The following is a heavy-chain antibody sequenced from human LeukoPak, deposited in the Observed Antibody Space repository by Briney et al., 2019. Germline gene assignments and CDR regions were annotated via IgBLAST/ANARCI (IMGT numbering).Heavy chain of an antibody. J-gene: IGHJ4*02. V-gene: IGHV3-23*01. CDR3: AKDRWAGDYGDVYYFDY. D-gene: IGHD4-17*01. Sequence: GGSLRLSCAASGFTFSSYSMNWVRQAPGKGLEWVSSVSGSGGSTYYADSVRGRFTISRDNSNNTLYLQMNSLRAEDTAVYYCAKDRWAGDYGDVYYFDYWGQGTLVTVSS. CDR2: VSGSGGST. CDR1: GFTFSSYS.